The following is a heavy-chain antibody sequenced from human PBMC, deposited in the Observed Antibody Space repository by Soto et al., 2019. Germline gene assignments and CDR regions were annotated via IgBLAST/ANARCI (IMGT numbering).Heavy chain of an antibody. CDR2: IRSKAYGGTT. D-gene: IGHD3-10*01. CDR1: GFTFGDYA. CDR3: TRGSISKSRTGYYYYGSGSPFDY. Sequence: HPGGSLRLSCTASGFTFGDYAMSWFRQAPGKGLEWVGFIRSKAYGGTTEYAASVKGRFTISRDDSKSIAYLQMNSLKTEDTAVYYCTRGSISKSRTGYYYYGSGSPFDYWGQGTLVTVSS. V-gene: IGHV3-49*03. J-gene: IGHJ4*02.